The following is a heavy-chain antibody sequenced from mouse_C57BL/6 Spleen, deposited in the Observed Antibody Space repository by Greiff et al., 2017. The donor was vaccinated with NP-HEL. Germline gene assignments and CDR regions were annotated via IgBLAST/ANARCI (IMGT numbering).Heavy chain of an antibody. D-gene: IGHD3-2*02. CDR3: ARGTAQATNFDY. CDR2: IDPSESYT. V-gene: IGHV1-69*01. J-gene: IGHJ2*01. CDR1: GYTFTSYW. Sequence: VQLQQPGAELVMPGASVKLSCKASGYTFTSYWMPWVQQRPGQGLAWIGEIDPSESYTNYNQKFKGKSTLTVDKSSSTAYMQLSSLTSEDSAVYYCARGTAQATNFDYWGQGTTLTVSS.